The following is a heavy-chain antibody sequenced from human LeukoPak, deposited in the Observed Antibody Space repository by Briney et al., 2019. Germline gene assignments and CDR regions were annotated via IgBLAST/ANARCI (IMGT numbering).Heavy chain of an antibody. V-gene: IGHV3-23*01. CDR1: KFIFRDYA. CDR3: AKPQRPYGSGSYLGGY. Sequence: GGSLRLSCAASKFIFRDYAMSWVRQAPGKGLEWVSSLSGTGASTYYADSVKGRFTISRDNSKNTLYLQMNSLRAEDTAVYYCAKPQRPYGSGSYLGGYWGQGTLVTVSS. J-gene: IGHJ4*02. CDR2: LSGTGAST. D-gene: IGHD3-10*01.